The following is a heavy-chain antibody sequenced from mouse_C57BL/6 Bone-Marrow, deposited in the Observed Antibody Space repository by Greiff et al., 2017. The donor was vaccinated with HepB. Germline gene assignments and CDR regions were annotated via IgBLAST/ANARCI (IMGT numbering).Heavy chain of an antibody. J-gene: IGHJ1*03. D-gene: IGHD2-5*01. CDR3: ARDRNSNYHWYFDV. CDR2: INYDGSST. CDR1: GFTFSDYY. Sequence: EVKLVESEGGLVQPGRSMKLSCTASGFTFSDYYMAWVRQVPEKGLEWVANINYDGSSTYYLDSLKSRFIISRDNAKNILYLQMSSLKSEDTATYYCARDRNSNYHWYFDVWGTGTTVTVSS. V-gene: IGHV5-16*01.